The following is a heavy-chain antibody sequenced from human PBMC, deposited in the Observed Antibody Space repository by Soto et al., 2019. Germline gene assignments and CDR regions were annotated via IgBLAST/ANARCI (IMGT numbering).Heavy chain of an antibody. CDR2: ISGYNGKT. V-gene: IGHV1-18*01. CDR1: GYTFSMSG. CDR3: AREGPRTYYYHGMDV. Sequence: QVQLVQSGAEVKKPGASVKVSCKSSGYTFSMSGISWVRQAPGQGLEWMGWISGYNGKTNYEQKFQDRATMTTDTTTNMAYMELRSLRSDDTAVYYCAREGPRTYYYHGMDVWGQGTTVSVSS. J-gene: IGHJ6*02.